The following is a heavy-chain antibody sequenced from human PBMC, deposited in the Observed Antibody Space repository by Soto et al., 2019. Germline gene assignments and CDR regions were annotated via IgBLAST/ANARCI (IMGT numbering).Heavy chain of an antibody. J-gene: IGHJ6*03. CDR1: GGSISSYY. V-gene: IGHV4-59*01. D-gene: IGHD3-10*01. CDR2: IYYSGST. CDR3: ARASPAPDGSGREYYYYYMDV. Sequence: QVQLQESGPGLVKPSETLSLTCTVSGGSISSYYWSWIRQPPGKGLEWIGYIYYSGSTNDNPSLNSRVTISVETSTHQFSPKLSSVTAADTAVYYCARASPAPDGSGREYYYYYMDVWGKGTTVTVSS.